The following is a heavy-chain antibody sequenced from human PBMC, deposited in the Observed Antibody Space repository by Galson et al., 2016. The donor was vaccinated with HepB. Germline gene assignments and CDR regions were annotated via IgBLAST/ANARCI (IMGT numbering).Heavy chain of an antibody. Sequence: SVKVSCKASGYSFSSYAFHWVRQAPGQRLEWLGWINAGEGNTEYSQKFQGRVSFTSDTSATTVYMELSRLRQEDTAVYFCATVIIDFSTGSSSKSASETWGQGTRLTASS. J-gene: IGHJ3*01. D-gene: IGHD3/OR15-3a*01. CDR3: ATVIIDFSTGSSSKSASET. CDR2: INAGEGNT. CDR1: GYSFSSYA. V-gene: IGHV1-3*01.